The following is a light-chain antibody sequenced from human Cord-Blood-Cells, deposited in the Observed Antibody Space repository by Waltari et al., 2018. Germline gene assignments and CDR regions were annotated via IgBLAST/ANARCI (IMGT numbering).Light chain of an antibody. CDR1: SSNIGNNA. Sequence: SVLTQPPSVSEDPRQRVTISCSGSSSNIGNNAENWYQQLPGKAPKLLIYYDDRLPSGVSDRFSGSKSVTSAALAISGLQSEDEADYYCAAWDDSLNGVVFGGGTKLTVL. J-gene: IGLJ2*01. V-gene: IGLV1-36*01. CDR2: YDD. CDR3: AAWDDSLNGVV.